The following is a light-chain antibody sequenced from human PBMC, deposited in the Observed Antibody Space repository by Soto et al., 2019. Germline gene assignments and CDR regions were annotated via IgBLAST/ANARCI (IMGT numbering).Light chain of an antibody. J-gene: IGKJ4*02. CDR2: AAS. V-gene: IGKV1-39*01. CDR3: QESYNLPAVR. Sequence: DIQMTQSPSSLSASVGDRVTITCRASQNIDNYLNWYQHKPGKAPRLLSYAASTLQSGIPSRFGGSGSGKDFTLSLRRLETEDFATSFCQESYNLPAVRFGGGTKVEIK. CDR1: QNIDNY.